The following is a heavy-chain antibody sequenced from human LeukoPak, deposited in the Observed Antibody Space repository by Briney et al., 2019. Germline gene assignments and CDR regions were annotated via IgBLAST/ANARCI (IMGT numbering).Heavy chain of an antibody. Sequence: SETLSLTCTVSGGSISSGDYYWSWIRQPPGKGLEWIGYIYYSGSTYYNPSLKSRVTISVDTSKNQFSLKLSSVTAADTAVYYCARLYDSSGYYYGYYFDYRGQGTLVTVSS. CDR2: IYYSGST. J-gene: IGHJ4*02. V-gene: IGHV4-30-4*01. CDR1: GGSISSGDYY. D-gene: IGHD3-22*01. CDR3: ARLYDSSGYYYGYYFDY.